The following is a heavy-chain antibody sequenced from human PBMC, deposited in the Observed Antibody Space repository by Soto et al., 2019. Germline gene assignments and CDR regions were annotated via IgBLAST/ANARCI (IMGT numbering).Heavy chain of an antibody. Sequence: EVQLVESGGGLVKPGGSLRLSCAASGFTFSNAWMNWFRQAPGKGLEWVGRINSKTDGGTTDYAAPVKGRFTISRDDSKNTLYLQMNSLKTEDTAVYYCTTDSDFYGDYESVYYYYYGMDVWGQGTTFTVSS. CDR2: INSKTDGGTT. CDR1: GFTFSNAW. V-gene: IGHV3-15*07. D-gene: IGHD4-17*01. J-gene: IGHJ6*02. CDR3: TTDSDFYGDYESVYYYYYGMDV.